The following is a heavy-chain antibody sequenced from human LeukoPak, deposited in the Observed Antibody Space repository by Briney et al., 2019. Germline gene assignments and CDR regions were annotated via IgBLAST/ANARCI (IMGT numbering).Heavy chain of an antibody. J-gene: IGHJ4*02. D-gene: IGHD6-13*01. V-gene: IGHV3-53*04. CDR3: AKGLSGIAAAGGDY. CDR1: GFTVSSNY. Sequence: PGGSLRLSCAASGFTVSSNYMSWVRQAPGKGLEWVSVIYSGGSTYYADSVKGRFTISRHNSKNTLYLQMNSLRAEDTAVYYCAKGLSGIAAAGGDYWGQGTLVTVSS. CDR2: IYSGGST.